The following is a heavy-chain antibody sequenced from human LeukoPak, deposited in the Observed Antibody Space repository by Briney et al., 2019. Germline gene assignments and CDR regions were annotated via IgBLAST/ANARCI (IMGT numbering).Heavy chain of an antibody. CDR1: GFTFSSYA. CDR3: ARGVVVAVNVDY. J-gene: IGHJ4*02. V-gene: IGHV3-30*04. Sequence: GRSLRLSCAASGFTFSSYAMHWVRQAPGKGLEWVAVISYDGSNKYYADSVKGRFTISRDNSKNTLYLQMNSLRAEDTAVYYCARGVVVAVNVDYWGQGTLVTVSS. CDR2: ISYDGSNK. D-gene: IGHD2-15*01.